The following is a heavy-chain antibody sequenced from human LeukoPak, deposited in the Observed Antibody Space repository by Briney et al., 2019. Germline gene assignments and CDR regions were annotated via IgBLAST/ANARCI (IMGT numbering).Heavy chain of an antibody. V-gene: IGHV1-2*02. D-gene: IGHD6-19*01. J-gene: IGHJ4*02. CDR2: INPNSGGT. CDR3: AYARAVAGTIDY. CDR1: GYTFTGYY. Sequence: ASVKVSCKASGYTFTGYYMHWVRQAPGQGLEWMGWINPNSGGTNYAQKFQGRVTMTRDTSISTAHMELSRLRSDDTAVYYCAYARAVAGTIDYWGQGTLVTVSS.